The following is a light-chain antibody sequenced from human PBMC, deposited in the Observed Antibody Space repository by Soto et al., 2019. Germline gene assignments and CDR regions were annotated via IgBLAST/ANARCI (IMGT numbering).Light chain of an antibody. CDR2: DSS. CDR3: QQRRELFT. V-gene: IGKV3-11*01. CDR1: QSVGSS. Sequence: EIVLTQSPATLSLSPGARATLSCRASQSVGSSLAWYQQKPGQPPSLLIYDSSNRATGIPARFSGSGSGTDFTLTISSLEPEDFAVYYCQQRRELFTFGGGTKVDIK. J-gene: IGKJ4*01.